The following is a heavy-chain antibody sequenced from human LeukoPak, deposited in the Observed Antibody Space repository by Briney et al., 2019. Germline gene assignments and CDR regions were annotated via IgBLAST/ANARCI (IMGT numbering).Heavy chain of an antibody. V-gene: IGHV3-11*01. J-gene: IGHJ4*02. CDR2: ISSSGSTI. CDR1: GFTFSDYY. D-gene: IGHD3-22*01. Sequence: PGGSLRLSCATSGFTFSDYYMSWIRQAPGEGLEWVSYISSSGSTIYYADSVKGRFTISRDNAKNSLYLQMNSLRAEDTAVYYCARVSVGYYDSSGMVDYWGQGTLVTVSS. CDR3: ARVSVGYYDSSGMVDY.